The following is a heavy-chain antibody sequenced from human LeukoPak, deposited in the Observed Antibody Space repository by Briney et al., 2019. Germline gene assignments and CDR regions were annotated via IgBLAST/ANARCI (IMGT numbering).Heavy chain of an antibody. V-gene: IGHV3-23*01. Sequence: GGSLRLSCAASGFTFSDYYMSWVRQAPGKGLEWVSAISGSGGSTYYADSVKGRFTISRDNSKNTLYLQMNSLRAEDTAVYYCATTKGGNMITFGGVIVHDAFDIWGQGTMVTVSS. CDR2: ISGSGGST. D-gene: IGHD3-16*02. CDR3: ATTKGGNMITFGGVIVHDAFDI. CDR1: GFTFSDYY. J-gene: IGHJ3*02.